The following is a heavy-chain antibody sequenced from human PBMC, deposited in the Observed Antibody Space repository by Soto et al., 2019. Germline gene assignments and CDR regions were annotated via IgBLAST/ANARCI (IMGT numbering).Heavy chain of an antibody. V-gene: IGHV3-23*01. CDR2: ISGSGGST. Sequence: GGSLRLSCAASGFTFVSYAIIWFGQSPGKGREWVSAISGSGGSTYYADSVKGRFTISRDNSKNTLYLQMNSLRAEDTAVYYCAKDAPDCSSTSCPPVYYYYGMDVWGQGTTVTVS. J-gene: IGHJ6*02. CDR1: GFTFVSYA. CDR3: AKDAPDCSSTSCPPVYYYYGMDV. D-gene: IGHD2-2*01.